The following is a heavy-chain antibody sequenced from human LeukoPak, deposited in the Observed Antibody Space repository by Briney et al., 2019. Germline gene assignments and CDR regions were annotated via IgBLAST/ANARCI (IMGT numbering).Heavy chain of an antibody. CDR1: GFSISSGYY. V-gene: IGHV4-38-2*01. J-gene: IGHJ4*02. D-gene: IGHD3-3*01. CDR2: TYHSGSA. CDR3: ARAYDFWSGYYFDF. Sequence: SETLSLTCAVSGFSISSGYYWGWIRQPPGEGLEWVATTYHSGSAYYNASLKSRVTISVVTSKNQFSLNLRSVTAADTAVYYCARAYDFWSGYYFDFWGQGTLVTVSS.